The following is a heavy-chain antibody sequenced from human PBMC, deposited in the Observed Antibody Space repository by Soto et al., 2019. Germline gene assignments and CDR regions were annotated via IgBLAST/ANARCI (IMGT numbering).Heavy chain of an antibody. Sequence: QVQLVQSGAEVKKPGSSVKVSCKASGGTFSSYAISWVRQAPGQGLEWMGGIIPIFGTANYAQKFQGRVTIXXDXSXXTAYMELSSLRSEDTAVYYCARAAVPLVVAAILDYWGQGTLVTVSS. V-gene: IGHV1-69*12. J-gene: IGHJ4*02. CDR1: GGTFSSYA. CDR2: IIPIFGTA. D-gene: IGHD2-15*01. CDR3: ARAAVPLVVAAILDY.